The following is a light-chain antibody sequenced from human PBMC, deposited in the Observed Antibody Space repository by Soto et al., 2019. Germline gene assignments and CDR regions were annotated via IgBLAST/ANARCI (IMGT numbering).Light chain of an antibody. J-gene: IGKJ1*01. CDR3: QQYNNWPPWT. V-gene: IGKV3-15*01. CDR2: GAS. Sequence: EIVMTQSPATLSVSPGERATLSCRASQSVSSNLAWYQQKPGQAPRLLIYGASTRATGIPARFSGSGSGTEFXLTISXLXXXXXXXYYCQQYNNWPPWTFGQGTKVEIK. CDR1: QSVSSN.